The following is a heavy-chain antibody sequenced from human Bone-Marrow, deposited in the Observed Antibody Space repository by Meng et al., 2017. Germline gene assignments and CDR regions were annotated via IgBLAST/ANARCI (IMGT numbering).Heavy chain of an antibody. J-gene: IGHJ4*02. V-gene: IGHV1-8*03. Sequence: ASVKVSCKASGYTFTSYDINWVRQATGQGLEWMGWMNPNSGNTGYAQKFQGRVTITRNTSISTAYMELSSLSSVTAADTAVYYCARDSSGVGATTSSEYWGQGTLVTVSS. D-gene: IGHD1-26*01. CDR3: ARDSSGVGATTSSEY. CDR2: MNPNSGNT. CDR1: GYTFTSYD.